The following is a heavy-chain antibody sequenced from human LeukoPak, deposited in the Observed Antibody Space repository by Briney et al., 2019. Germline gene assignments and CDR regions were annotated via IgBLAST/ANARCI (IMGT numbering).Heavy chain of an antibody. CDR3: ARRYYYYYYMDV. J-gene: IGHJ6*03. Sequence: SETLSLTCAVYGGSFSGYYWSWIRQPPGKGLEWIGEINHSGSTNYNPSLKSRVTISVDTSKNQFSLKLSSVTAAATAVYYCARRYYYYYYMDVWGKGTTVTASS. CDR2: INHSGST. CDR1: GGSFSGYY. V-gene: IGHV4-34*01.